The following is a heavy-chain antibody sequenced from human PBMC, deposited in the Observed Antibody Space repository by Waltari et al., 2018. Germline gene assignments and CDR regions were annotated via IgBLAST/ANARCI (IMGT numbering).Heavy chain of an antibody. J-gene: IGHJ4*02. CDR2: IYYSGST. D-gene: IGHD5-12*01. V-gene: IGHV4-39*07. Sequence: QLQLQESGPGLVKPSETLSLTCTVSGGSISSSSYYWGWIRQPPGKGLEWIGSIYYSGSTYYNPSLKSRVTISVDTSKNQFSLKLSSVTAADTAVYYCAGQVATSSVVVDYWGQGTLVTVSS. CDR1: GGSISSSSYY. CDR3: AGQVATSSVVVDY.